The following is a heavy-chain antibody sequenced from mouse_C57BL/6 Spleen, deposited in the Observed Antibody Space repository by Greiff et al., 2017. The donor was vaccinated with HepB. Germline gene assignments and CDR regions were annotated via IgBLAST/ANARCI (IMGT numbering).Heavy chain of an antibody. J-gene: IGHJ4*01. CDR3: ARRVYYDYDDAMDY. D-gene: IGHD2-4*01. CDR1: GYTFTDYY. V-gene: IGHV1-19*01. Sequence: EVQLQQSGPVLVKPGASVKMSCKASGYTFTDYYMNWVKQSHGKSLEWIGVINPYNGGTSYNQKFKGKATLTDDKSSSTAYMELNSLTSEDSAVYYCARRVYYDYDDAMDYWGQGTSVTVSS. CDR2: INPYNGGT.